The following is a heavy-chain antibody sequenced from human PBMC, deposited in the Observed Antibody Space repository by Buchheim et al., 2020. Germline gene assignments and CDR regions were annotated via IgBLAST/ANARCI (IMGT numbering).Heavy chain of an antibody. V-gene: IGHV5-51*01. CDR3: ARHMRTGYSNYYSGVPFDF. J-gene: IGHJ4*02. Sequence: EVQLVQSGAEVKKPGESLKISCQGSGYTFTNYWIGWVRQMPGKGLEWMGIIYPGDSDTRYSPSFQGQVTISVDKSTSPAYLQWSSLKASDTAMYYCARHMRTGYSNYYSGVPFDFWGQGTL. CDR1: GYTFTNYW. CDR2: IYPGDSDT. D-gene: IGHD4-11*01.